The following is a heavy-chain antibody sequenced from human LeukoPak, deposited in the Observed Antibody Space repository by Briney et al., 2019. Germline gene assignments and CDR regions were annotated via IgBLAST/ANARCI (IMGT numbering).Heavy chain of an antibody. CDR1: GFTFSSYA. V-gene: IGHV3-23*01. J-gene: IGHJ3*02. CDR2: ISGSGGST. CDR3: AKGERAVDAFDI. Sequence: SGGSLRLSCAASGFTFSSYAMSWVRQAPGKGLEWVSAISGSGGSTYYADSVKGRFTISRDNSKNTLYLQMNSLRAEDTAVYYCAKGERAVDAFDIWGQGTMVTVSS. D-gene: IGHD1-1*01.